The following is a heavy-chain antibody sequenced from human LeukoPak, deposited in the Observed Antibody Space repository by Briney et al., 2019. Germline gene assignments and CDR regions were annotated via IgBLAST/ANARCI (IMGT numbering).Heavy chain of an antibody. J-gene: IGHJ4*02. CDR1: GFTFSSYA. D-gene: IGHD3-10*01. Sequence: GGSLRLSCAASGFTFSSYAMSWVRQAPGKGLEWVSYISSSGSTIYYADSVKGRFTISRDNAKNSLYLQMNSLRDDDTAVYYCARARGVGELFFDSWGQGTLVTVSS. CDR2: ISSSGSTI. CDR3: ARARGVGELFFDS. V-gene: IGHV3-48*02.